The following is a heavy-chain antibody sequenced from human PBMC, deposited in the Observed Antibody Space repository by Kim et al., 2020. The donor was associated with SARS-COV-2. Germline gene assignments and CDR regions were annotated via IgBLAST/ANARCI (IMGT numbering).Heavy chain of an antibody. Sequence: GGSLRLSCAASGFTFSSYWMHWVRQAPGKGLEWLTKITEDGSQRWSVDSVKGRFRISRDNTKNSLYLQMNSLRVEDTAVYFCVRGTRDWPGVDYWGQGTLVTVSS. D-gene: IGHD3-9*01. CDR1: GFTFSSYW. CDR3: VRGTRDWPGVDY. J-gene: IGHJ4*02. V-gene: IGHV3-7*01. CDR2: ITEDGSQR.